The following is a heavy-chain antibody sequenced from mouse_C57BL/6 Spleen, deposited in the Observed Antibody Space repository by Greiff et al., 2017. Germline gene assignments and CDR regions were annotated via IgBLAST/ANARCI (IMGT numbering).Heavy chain of an antibody. CDR2: IYPGDGDT. D-gene: IGHD3-2*02. CDR1: GYAFSSSW. J-gene: IGHJ2*01. V-gene: IGHV1-82*01. CDR3: ARSSGYGY. Sequence: VQLQESGPELVKPGASVKISCKASGYAFSSSWMNWVKQRPGKGLEWIGRIYPGDGDTNYNGKFKGKATLTADKSSSPAYIQLSSLTSEDSAVYFCARSSGYGYWGQGTTLTVSS.